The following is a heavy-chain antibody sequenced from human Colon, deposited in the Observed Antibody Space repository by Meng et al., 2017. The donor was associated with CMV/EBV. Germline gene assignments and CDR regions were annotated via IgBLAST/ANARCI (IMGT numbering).Heavy chain of an antibody. Sequence: GESLKISCKASGYTFSTYWIGWVRQMPGKGLEWVSSLTGTGGSTYYADSVKGRFTISRDNSKNTLYLQIDSLRAEDTAVYFCARNRRNCGSVSCYGYYGMDVWGQGTTVTVSS. CDR3: ARNRRNCGSVSCYGYYGMDV. J-gene: IGHJ6*02. CDR2: LTGTGGST. CDR1: GYTFSTYW. V-gene: IGHV3-23*01. D-gene: IGHD2-2*01.